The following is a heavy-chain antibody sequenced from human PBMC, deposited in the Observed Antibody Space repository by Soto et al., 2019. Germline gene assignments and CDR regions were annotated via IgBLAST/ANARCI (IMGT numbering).Heavy chain of an antibody. J-gene: IGHJ6*02. Sequence: KTSETLSLTCTVSGGSVSSGSYYWSWIRQPPGKGLEWIGYIYYSGSTNYNPSLKSRVTISVDTSKNQFSLKLSSVTAAGTAVYYCAREERDYDWGMDVWGQGTTVTVSS. CDR2: IYYSGST. V-gene: IGHV4-61*01. CDR3: AREERDYDWGMDV. D-gene: IGHD3-16*01. CDR1: GGSVSSGSYY.